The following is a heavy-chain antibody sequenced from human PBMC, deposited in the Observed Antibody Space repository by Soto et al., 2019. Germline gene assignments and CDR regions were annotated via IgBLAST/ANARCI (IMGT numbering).Heavy chain of an antibody. Sequence: GGSLRLSCAASGFTFRSFEMDWVRQTPGKGLEWVSYISSSGSTLSYADSVKGRFTISRDNAQNSLHLQMNSLRAEDTAVYYCARPAGHDLDYWGQGTLVTVSS. V-gene: IGHV3-48*03. CDR1: GFTFRSFE. CDR2: ISSSGSTL. CDR3: ARPAGHDLDY. J-gene: IGHJ4*02. D-gene: IGHD1-1*01.